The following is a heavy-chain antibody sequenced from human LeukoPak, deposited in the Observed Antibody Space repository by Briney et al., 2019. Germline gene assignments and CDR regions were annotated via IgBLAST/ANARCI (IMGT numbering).Heavy chain of an antibody. D-gene: IGHD6-13*01. CDR2: ISYDGSNK. CDR3: ARADIAAAGTPRTYFDY. CDR1: GFTFSSYA. J-gene: IGHJ4*02. V-gene: IGHV3-30-3*01. Sequence: PGRSLRLPCAASGFTFSSYAMHWVRQAPGKGLEWVAVISYDGSNKYYADSVKGRFTISRDNSKNTLYLQMNSLRAEDTAVYYCARADIAAAGTPRTYFDYWGQGTLVTVSS.